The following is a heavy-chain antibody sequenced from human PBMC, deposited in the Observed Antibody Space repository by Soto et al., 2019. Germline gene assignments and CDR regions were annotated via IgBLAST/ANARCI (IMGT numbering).Heavy chain of an antibody. V-gene: IGHV3-23*01. CDR2: ISGSGGST. Sequence: EVQLLESGGGLVQPGGSLRLSCAASGFTFSSYAMSWVRQAPGKGLEWVSAISGSGGSTYYADSVKGRFTISRDNSKNTLYLQMNSLRAEDTAVYYCAKDLVILIGYTNQILGFDYWGQGTLVTVSS. D-gene: IGHD3-9*01. CDR1: GFTFSSYA. J-gene: IGHJ4*02. CDR3: AKDLVILIGYTNQILGFDY.